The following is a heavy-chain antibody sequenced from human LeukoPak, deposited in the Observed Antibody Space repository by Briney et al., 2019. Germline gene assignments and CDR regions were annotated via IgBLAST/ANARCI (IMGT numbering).Heavy chain of an antibody. V-gene: IGHV3-74*01. D-gene: IGHD6-13*01. Sequence: GGSLRLSCAASGFTFSSYWVHWARQAPGKGLVWVSRINSDGSSTSYADSVKGRFTISRDNAKNTLYLQMNSLRAEDTAVYYCARDGVAAADLSAEYFQHWGQGTLVTVSS. J-gene: IGHJ1*01. CDR3: ARDGVAAADLSAEYFQH. CDR1: GFTFSSYW. CDR2: INSDGSST.